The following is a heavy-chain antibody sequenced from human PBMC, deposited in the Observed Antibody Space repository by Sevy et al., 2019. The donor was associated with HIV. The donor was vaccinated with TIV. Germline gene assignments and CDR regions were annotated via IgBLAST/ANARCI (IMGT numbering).Heavy chain of an antibody. CDR2: IKQDESEK. J-gene: IGHJ4*02. CDR3: AKGNSGSFDY. CDR1: GFSFSTYW. V-gene: IGHV3-7*01. Sequence: GGSLRLSCAASGFSFSTYWMHWVRQAPGKGLEWVANIKQDESEKYYVAPVKGRFTISRDNAKNSVYLEMNSLRPEDTAIYYCAKGNSGSFDYWGQRTLVTVSS. D-gene: IGHD3-22*01.